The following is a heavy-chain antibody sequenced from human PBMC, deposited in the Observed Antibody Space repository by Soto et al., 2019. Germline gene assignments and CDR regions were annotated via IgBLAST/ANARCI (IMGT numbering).Heavy chain of an antibody. Sequence: GGSLRLSCAASGFTFSSYGMHWVRQAPGKGLEWVAVISYDGSNKYYADSVKGRFTISRDNSKNTLYLQMNSLRAEDSAVYYCATLDYDILTGYYTSYDAFDIWGQGTMVTV. CDR1: GFTFSSYG. J-gene: IGHJ3*02. CDR2: ISYDGSNK. CDR3: ATLDYDILTGYYTSYDAFDI. D-gene: IGHD3-9*01. V-gene: IGHV3-30*03.